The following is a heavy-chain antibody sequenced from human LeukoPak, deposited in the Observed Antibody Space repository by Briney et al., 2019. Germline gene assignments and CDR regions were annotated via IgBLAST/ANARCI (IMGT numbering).Heavy chain of an antibody. Sequence: SETLSLTRTVSGGSISSTYYYWGWIRQPPGKGLEWIGNFHYSGSNSYNPSLKSRVTISVDTSKNQFSLRLSSVTAADTAVYYCARQVTFGYAYAYYFDYWGQGTLVTVSS. J-gene: IGHJ4*02. CDR1: GGSISSTYYY. D-gene: IGHD3-16*01. V-gene: IGHV4-39*01. CDR2: FHYSGSN. CDR3: ARQVTFGYAYAYYFDY.